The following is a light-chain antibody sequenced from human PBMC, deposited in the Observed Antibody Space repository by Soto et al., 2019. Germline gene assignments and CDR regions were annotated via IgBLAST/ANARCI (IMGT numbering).Light chain of an antibody. J-gene: IGKJ1*01. CDR1: QAIRNQ. CDR3: QKYFSAPWT. CDR2: AAS. Sequence: DIQMTQSPSSLAAFVGDRVTITCRASQAIRNQLAWYQQKSGKVPKLLMYAASTLQAGVPSRFSGSGSGTHFTLTISSLQPEDVATYYCQKYFSAPWTFGQGTKVDIK. V-gene: IGKV1-27*01.